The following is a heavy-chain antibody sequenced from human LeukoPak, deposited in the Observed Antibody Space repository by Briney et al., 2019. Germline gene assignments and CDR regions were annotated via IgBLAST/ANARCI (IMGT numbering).Heavy chain of an antibody. CDR3: ARDRRNDVDY. Sequence: SETLSLTCTVSGGSISSSSYYWGWIRQPPGKGLKWIGSIYYSGSTYYNPSLKSRVTISVDTSKNQFSLKLSSVTAADTAVYYCARDRRNDVDYWGQGTLVTVSS. CDR2: IYYSGST. CDR1: GGSISSSSYY. J-gene: IGHJ4*02. D-gene: IGHD1-1*01. V-gene: IGHV4-39*07.